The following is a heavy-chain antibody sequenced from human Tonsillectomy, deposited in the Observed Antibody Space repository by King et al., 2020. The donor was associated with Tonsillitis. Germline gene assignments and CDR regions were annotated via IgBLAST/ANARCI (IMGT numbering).Heavy chain of an antibody. J-gene: IGHJ4*02. V-gene: IGHV3-74*01. Sequence: VQLVESGGGLVQPGGSLRLSCAASGFTFSHYLFHWVRQAPGKGLAWVSRLNSDGSSTSYADSVRGRFTISRDNAENTLYLQMNSLRVEDTAVYYCARVLRGYDTSLAADYGGQGPRVTVST. CDR1: GFTFSHYL. CDR2: LNSDGSST. CDR3: ARVLRGYDTSLAADY. D-gene: IGHD3-22*01.